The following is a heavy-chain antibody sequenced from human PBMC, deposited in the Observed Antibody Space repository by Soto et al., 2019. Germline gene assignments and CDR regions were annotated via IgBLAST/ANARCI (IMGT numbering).Heavy chain of an antibody. V-gene: IGHV3-21*01. Sequence: GGSLRLSCAASGFTFSSYSMNWVRQAPGKGLEWVSSISSSSSYIYYADSVKGRFTISRDNAKNSLYLQMNSLRAEDTAVYYCARDPSYYDILTGYYLLISHYYGMDVWGQGTTVTVSS. CDR1: GFTFSSYS. CDR3: ARDPSYYDILTGYYLLISHYYGMDV. CDR2: ISSSSSYI. D-gene: IGHD3-9*01. J-gene: IGHJ6*02.